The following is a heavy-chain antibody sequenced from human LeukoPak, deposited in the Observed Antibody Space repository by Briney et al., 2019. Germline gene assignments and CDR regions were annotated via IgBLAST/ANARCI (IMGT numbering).Heavy chain of an antibody. CDR2: INPSGGST. Sequence: ASVKVSCKASGYTFTSYYMHWVRQAPGQGLEWMGIINPSGGSTSYAQKFQGRVTMTRDTSTSTVYMELSSLRSEDTAVYYCAREYCSGGSCYSTPRNYFDYWGQGTLVTVSS. D-gene: IGHD2-15*01. V-gene: IGHV1-46*03. CDR1: GYTFTSYY. CDR3: AREYCSGGSCYSTPRNYFDY. J-gene: IGHJ4*02.